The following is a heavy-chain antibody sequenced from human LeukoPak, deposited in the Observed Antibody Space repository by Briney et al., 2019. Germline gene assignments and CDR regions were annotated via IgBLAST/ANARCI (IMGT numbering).Heavy chain of an antibody. CDR1: GFTFSTSS. CDR3: ARALPHYDFWSGYDY. J-gene: IGHJ4*02. D-gene: IGHD3-3*01. CDR2: IYSGGST. V-gene: IGHV3-53*01. Sequence: PGGSLRLSCAASGFTFSTSSMSWVRQAPGKGLEWVSVIYSGGSTYYADSVKGRFTISRDNSKNTLYLQMNSLRAEDTAVYYCARALPHYDFWSGYDYWGQGTLVTVSS.